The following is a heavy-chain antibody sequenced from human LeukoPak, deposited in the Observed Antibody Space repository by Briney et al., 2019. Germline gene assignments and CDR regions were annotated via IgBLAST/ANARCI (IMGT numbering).Heavy chain of an antibody. CDR1: GGTFSSYA. V-gene: IGHV1-69*13. CDR2: IIPIFGTA. CDR3: ARVRRLDTVTTTYYSDY. D-gene: IGHD4-17*01. J-gene: IGHJ4*02. Sequence: SVKVSCKASGGTFSSYAISWVRQAPGQGLEWMGGIIPIFGTANYAQKFQGRVTITADESTSTAYMELSSLRSEDTAVYYCARVRRLDTVTTTYYSDYWGEGTLVTASS.